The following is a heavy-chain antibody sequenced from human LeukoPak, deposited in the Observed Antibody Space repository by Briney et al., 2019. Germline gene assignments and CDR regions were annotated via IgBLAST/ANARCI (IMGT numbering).Heavy chain of an antibody. CDR2: MWYDGSNK. Sequence: GGSLRLSCAASGFTFSTYGMHWVRQAPGKGLEWVAVMWYDGSNKYYADSVKGRFTISRDNSKNTLYLQMDSLRAEDTAVYYCARDGDDPFDYWGQGTLVTVSS. V-gene: IGHV3-33*01. CDR3: ARDGDDPFDY. J-gene: IGHJ4*02. D-gene: IGHD7-27*01. CDR1: GFTFSTYG.